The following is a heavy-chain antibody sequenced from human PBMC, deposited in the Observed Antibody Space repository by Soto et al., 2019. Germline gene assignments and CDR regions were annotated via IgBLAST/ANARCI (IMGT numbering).Heavy chain of an antibody. V-gene: IGHV3-7*01. D-gene: IGHD6-19*01. J-gene: IGHJ4*02. Sequence: WGSLRLSCAASGFTLISYWIIFIRQVPGKWLEWVANTKGDGSEMYLIDSVAGRFTISRDNARNTVSLQMNNLRVEDTALYYCVRDGRGGWHFDSWGQGTLVTVSS. CDR2: TKGDGSEM. CDR1: GFTLISYW. CDR3: VRDGRGGWHFDS.